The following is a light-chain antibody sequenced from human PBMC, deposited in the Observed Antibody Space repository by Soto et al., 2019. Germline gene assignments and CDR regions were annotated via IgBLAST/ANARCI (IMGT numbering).Light chain of an antibody. CDR1: QNIDNW. CDR2: SAS. J-gene: IGKJ5*01. Sequence: DIQMTQSPSSVSASVGDRVTITCRASQNIDNWLAWYQHKPGKAPHLLIYSASTLQSGVPSRFSGSGSGTDFTLTISSLQHEDFATYYCQQCNSFPITFGHGTRLEI. V-gene: IGKV1-12*01. CDR3: QQCNSFPIT.